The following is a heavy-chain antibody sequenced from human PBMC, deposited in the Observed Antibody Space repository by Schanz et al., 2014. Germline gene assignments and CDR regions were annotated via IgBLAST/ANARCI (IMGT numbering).Heavy chain of an antibody. D-gene: IGHD6-13*01. Sequence: QVQLVQSGAEVKKPGPSVKVSCKASGGTFSSFGINWVRQAPGQGLEWMGRIIPSLGLAKYEQKFQGRVTITADKSTFTAYMDVSSLRSEDTAVYYCASSGAGYSSSWDFDYWATGITVIVSS. J-gene: IGHJ4*03. V-gene: IGHV1-69*02. CDR1: GGTFSSFG. CDR3: ASSGAGYSSSWDFDY. CDR2: IIPSLGLA.